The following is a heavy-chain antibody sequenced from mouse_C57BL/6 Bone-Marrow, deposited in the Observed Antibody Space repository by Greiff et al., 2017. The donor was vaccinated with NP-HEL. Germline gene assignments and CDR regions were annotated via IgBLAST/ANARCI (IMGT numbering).Heavy chain of an antibody. V-gene: IGHV5-4*01. Sequence: EVNVVESGGGLVKPGGSLKLSCAASGFTFSSYAMSWVRQTPEKRLEWVATISDGGSYTYYPDNVKGRFTISRDNAKNNLYLQMSHLKSEDTAMYYCARDPDYDLFAYWGQGTLVTVSA. CDR1: GFTFSSYA. CDR2: ISDGGSYT. D-gene: IGHD2-4*01. J-gene: IGHJ3*01. CDR3: ARDPDYDLFAY.